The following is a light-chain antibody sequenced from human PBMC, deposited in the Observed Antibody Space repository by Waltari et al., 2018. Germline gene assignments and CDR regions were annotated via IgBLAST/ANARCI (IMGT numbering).Light chain of an antibody. CDR1: QSVTSIS. J-gene: IGKJ4*01. V-gene: IGKV3-20*01. Sequence: EIVLTQSPGTLSLSPGERATLSCRASQSVTSISLTWYQQKPGQAPRLLIYGTSSRATGIPDRFSGSWSGTDFTLTISRLEPEDFAVYYCQQYDGEVVTFGGGTKVEI. CDR3: QQYDGEVVT. CDR2: GTS.